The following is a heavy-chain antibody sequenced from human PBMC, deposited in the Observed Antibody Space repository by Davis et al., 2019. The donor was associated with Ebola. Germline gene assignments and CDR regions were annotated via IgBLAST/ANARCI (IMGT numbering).Heavy chain of an antibody. Sequence: MPSETLSLTCTVSGGSISSYYWSWIRQPPGKGLEWIGYIYYSGSTNYNPSLKSRVTISVDTSKNQFSLKLSSVTAADTAVYYCATHRGYSYGGEYYYYYGMDVWGQGTTVTVSS. CDR3: ATHRGYSYGGEYYYYYGMDV. J-gene: IGHJ6*02. CDR2: IYYSGST. V-gene: IGHV4-59*08. D-gene: IGHD5-18*01. CDR1: GGSISSYY.